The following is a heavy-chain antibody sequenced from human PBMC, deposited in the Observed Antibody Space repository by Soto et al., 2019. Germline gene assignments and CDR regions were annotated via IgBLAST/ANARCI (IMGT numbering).Heavy chain of an antibody. V-gene: IGHV3-21*01. CDR2: ISSSSSYI. CDR3: ARDKGGFRGIAARPNYGMDV. CDR1: GFTFSSYS. Sequence: EVQLVESGGGLVKPGGSLRLSCAASGFTFSSYSMNWVRQAPGKGLEWVSSISSSSSYIYYADSVKGRFTISRDNAKNSLYRQMNSLRAEDTAVYYCARDKGGFRGIAARPNYGMDVWGQGTTVTVSS. J-gene: IGHJ6*02. D-gene: IGHD6-6*01.